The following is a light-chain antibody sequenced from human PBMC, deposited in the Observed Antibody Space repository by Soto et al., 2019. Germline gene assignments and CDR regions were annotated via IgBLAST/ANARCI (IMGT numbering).Light chain of an antibody. CDR2: GNS. CDR1: SSNIGAGYD. J-gene: IGLJ2*01. V-gene: IGLV1-40*01. CDR3: QSYDSNLRSVL. Sequence: QSVLTQPPSVSGAPGQRVTISCTGSSSNIGAGYDVHWYQQLPGTAPKLLIYGNSNRPSGVPDRFSGSKSGTSASLAITGLQAEDEADYYCQSYDSNLRSVLFGGGTKLTVL.